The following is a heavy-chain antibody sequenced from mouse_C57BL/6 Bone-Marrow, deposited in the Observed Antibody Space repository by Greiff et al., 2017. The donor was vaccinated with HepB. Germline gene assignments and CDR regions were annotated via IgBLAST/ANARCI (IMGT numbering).Heavy chain of an antibody. D-gene: IGHD1-1*01. CDR2: IRNKANNHAT. V-gene: IGHV6-6*01. CDR1: GFTFSDAW. J-gene: IGHJ1*03. Sequence: EVKLMESGGGLVQPGGSMKLSCAASGFTFSDAWMDWVRQSPEKGLEWVAEIRNKANNHATYYAESVKGRFTISRDDSKSSVYLQMNSLRAEDTGIYYCTRGYGSSYWYFDVWGTGTTVTVSS. CDR3: TRGYGSSYWYFDV.